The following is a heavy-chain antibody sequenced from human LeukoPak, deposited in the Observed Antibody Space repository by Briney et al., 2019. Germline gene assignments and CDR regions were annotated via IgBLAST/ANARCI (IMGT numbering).Heavy chain of an antibody. CDR3: AKDGRVVPAAAIDY. Sequence: GGSLRLSCAVSGFTFSSYGMNWVRQAPGKGLEWVSFISSRGSFIYHADSVKGRFTISRDNAKNSLSLEMNSLRAEDTAVYYCAKDGRVVPAAAIDYWGQGTLVTVSS. J-gene: IGHJ4*02. CDR1: GFTFSSYG. CDR2: ISSRGSFI. V-gene: IGHV3-21*01. D-gene: IGHD2-2*01.